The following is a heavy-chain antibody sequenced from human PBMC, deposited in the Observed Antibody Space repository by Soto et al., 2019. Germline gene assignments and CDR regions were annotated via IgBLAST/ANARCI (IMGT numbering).Heavy chain of an antibody. V-gene: IGHV1-46*01. CDR3: ARSSGGNFGIILEGTNWFAP. J-gene: IGHJ5*02. D-gene: IGHD3-16*01. CDR2: INPHGGST. Sequence: SVKVSCKAPRDTFTSYYINWVRQAPGQGLEWMGVINPHGGSTAYAQKFKGRVTLTRDTSASTVYMEVSSLTSEDTAMYYCARSSGGNFGIILEGTNWFAPWGQGNLVTVSS. CDR1: RDTFTSYY.